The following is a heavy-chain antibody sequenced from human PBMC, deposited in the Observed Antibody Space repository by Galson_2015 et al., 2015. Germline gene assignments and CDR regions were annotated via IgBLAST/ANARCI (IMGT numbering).Heavy chain of an antibody. Sequence: SVKVSCKASGGTFSSYAISWVRQAPGQGLEWMGGIIPIFGTANYAQKFQGRVTITADKSTSTAYMELSSLRSEDTAVYYCVPTYCGGDCYDYWGQGTLVTVSS. J-gene: IGHJ4*02. D-gene: IGHD2-21*01. V-gene: IGHV1-69*06. CDR3: VPTYCGGDCYDY. CDR1: GGTFSSYA. CDR2: IIPIFGTA.